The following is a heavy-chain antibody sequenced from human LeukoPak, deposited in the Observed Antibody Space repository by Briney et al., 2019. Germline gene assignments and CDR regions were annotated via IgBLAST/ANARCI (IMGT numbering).Heavy chain of an antibody. CDR2: ISSSGSTI. CDR3: ARGVYYDILTGYSDDAFDI. CDR1: GFTFSSYE. V-gene: IGHV3-48*03. D-gene: IGHD3-9*01. J-gene: IGHJ3*02. Sequence: PGGSLRLSCAASGFTFSSYEMNWVRQAPGKGLEWVSYISSSGSTIFYADSVKGRFTISRDNAKNSLYLQMNSLRAEDTAVYYCARGVYYDILTGYSDDAFDIWGQGTMVTVSS.